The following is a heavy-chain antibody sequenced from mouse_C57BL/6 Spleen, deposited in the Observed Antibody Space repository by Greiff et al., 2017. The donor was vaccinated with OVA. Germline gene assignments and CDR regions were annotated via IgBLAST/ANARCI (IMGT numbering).Heavy chain of an antibody. Sequence: VQLQQSGPELVKPGASVKISCKASGYTFTDYYMNWVKQSHGKSLEWIGDINPNNGGTSYNQKFKGKATLTVDKSSSTAYMELRSLTSEDSAVYYCAQLLFQPGYFDYWGQGTTLTVSS. D-gene: IGHD1-1*02. J-gene: IGHJ2*01. V-gene: IGHV1-26*01. CDR1: GYTFTDYY. CDR2: INPNNGGT. CDR3: AQLLFQPGYFDY.